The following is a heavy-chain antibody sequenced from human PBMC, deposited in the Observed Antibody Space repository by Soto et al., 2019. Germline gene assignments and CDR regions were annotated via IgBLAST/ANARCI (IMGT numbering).Heavy chain of an antibody. V-gene: IGHV3-74*03. J-gene: IGHJ5*02. CDR1: GFTFSTYW. D-gene: IGHD1-26*01. CDR3: ARVATGSYSWRES. CDR2: INSDGSIT. Sequence: GGSLRLSCAASGFTFSTYWMHWVRQAPGKGLVWVSRINSDGSITTYADSVKGRFTISRDNSKNTLYLQMNSLRAEDTAVYCARVATGSYSWRESWGQGTRVTVSS.